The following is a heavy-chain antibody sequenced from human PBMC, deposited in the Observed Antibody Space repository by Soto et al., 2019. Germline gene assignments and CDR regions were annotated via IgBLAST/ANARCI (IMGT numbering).Heavy chain of an antibody. D-gene: IGHD6-19*01. CDR3: ARGSSSGRFLPLPNYYYYYMDV. V-gene: IGHV3-33*01. CDR1: GFTFSSYG. Sequence: GGSLRLSCAASGFTFSSYGMHWVRQAPGKGLEWVAVIWYDGSNKYYADSVKGRFTISRDNSKNTLYLQMNSLRAEDTAVYYCARGSSSGRFLPLPNYYYYYMDVWGKGTTVTVSS. CDR2: IWYDGSNK. J-gene: IGHJ6*03.